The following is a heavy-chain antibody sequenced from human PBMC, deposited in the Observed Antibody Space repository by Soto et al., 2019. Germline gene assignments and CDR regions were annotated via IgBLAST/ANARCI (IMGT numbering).Heavy chain of an antibody. CDR2: ISYDGSKE. D-gene: IGHD1-26*01. J-gene: IGHJ5*02. CDR3: VKEGYAGSYAAS. CDR1: GFTLSSYD. Sequence: GGSLRLSCATSGFTLSSYDMQWVRQAPGKGLEWVATISYDGSKEDYADSVKGRFTISRDNSKNTLYLQMNSLRVDDTAIYFCVKEGYAGSYAASWGQGTLVTVS. V-gene: IGHV3-30*18.